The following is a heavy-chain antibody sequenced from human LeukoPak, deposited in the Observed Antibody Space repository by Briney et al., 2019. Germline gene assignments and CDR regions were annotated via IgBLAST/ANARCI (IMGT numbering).Heavy chain of an antibody. CDR1: GFTFSSYA. CDR2: ISGSGGST. D-gene: IGHD6-13*01. Sequence: GGSLRLSCAASGFTFSSYAMSWVRQVPGKGLEWVSAISGSGGSTYYADSVKGRFTISRDNSKNTLYLQMNSLRAEDTAVYYCVVTSAPSIAAAGIPIDYWGQGTLVTVSS. CDR3: VVTSAPSIAAAGIPIDY. J-gene: IGHJ4*02. V-gene: IGHV3-23*01.